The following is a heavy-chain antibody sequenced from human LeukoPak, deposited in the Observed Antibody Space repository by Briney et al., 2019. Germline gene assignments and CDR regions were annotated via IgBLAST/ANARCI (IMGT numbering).Heavy chain of an antibody. CDR1: GGSISSSSYY. CDR3: ARHMESRWLQLS. CDR2: IYYSGST. V-gene: IGHV4-39*01. Sequence: ASETLSLTCTVSGGSISSSSYYWGWIRQPPGKGLEWIGSIYYSGSTYYNPSLKSRVTISVDTSKNQFSLKLSSVTAADTAVYYCARHMESRWLQLSWGQGTLVTVSS. J-gene: IGHJ5*02. D-gene: IGHD5-24*01.